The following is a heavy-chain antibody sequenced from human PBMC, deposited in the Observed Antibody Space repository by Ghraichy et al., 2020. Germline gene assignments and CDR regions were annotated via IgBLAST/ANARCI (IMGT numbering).Heavy chain of an antibody. Sequence: KGLEWISYISSSGGDIYYADSVKGRFTISRDNAKNSLYLQMSSLRADDTAVYYCAPSATNYYNGALDYWGQGNLVTVSS. J-gene: IGHJ4*02. D-gene: IGHD3-10*01. CDR2: ISSSGGDI. CDR3: APSATNYYNGALDY. V-gene: IGHV3-11*01.